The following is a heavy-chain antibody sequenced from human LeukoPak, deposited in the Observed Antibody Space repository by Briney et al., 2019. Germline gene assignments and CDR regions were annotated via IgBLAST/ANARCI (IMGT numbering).Heavy chain of an antibody. Sequence: GESLKISCKGSGXSFTSYWIGWVRQMPGKGLEWMGIIYPGDSDTRYSPSFQGQVTISADKSISTAYLQWSSLKASDTAMYYCVRGYYGSGSYSHNWFDPWGQGTLVTVSS. CDR2: IYPGDSDT. J-gene: IGHJ5*02. D-gene: IGHD3-10*01. CDR1: GXSFTSYW. CDR3: VRGYYGSGSYSHNWFDP. V-gene: IGHV5-51*01.